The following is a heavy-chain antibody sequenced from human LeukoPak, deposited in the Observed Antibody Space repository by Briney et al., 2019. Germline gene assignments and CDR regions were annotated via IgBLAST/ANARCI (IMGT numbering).Heavy chain of an antibody. V-gene: IGHV3-48*03. D-gene: IGHD6-19*01. J-gene: IGHJ5*02. CDR1: GFTFSSYE. CDR2: ISSSGSII. Sequence: GGSLRLSCVASGFTFSSYEMNWVRQAPGKGLEWVSYISSSGSIIYYADSVKGRFTISRDNAKNSLYLQMNSLRAEDTAVYYCASLAVAGTFWFDPWGQGTLVTVSS. CDR3: ASLAVAGTFWFDP.